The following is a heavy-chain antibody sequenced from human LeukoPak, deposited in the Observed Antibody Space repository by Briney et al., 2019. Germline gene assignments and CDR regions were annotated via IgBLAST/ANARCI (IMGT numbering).Heavy chain of an antibody. Sequence: GGSLRLSCAASGFTFSTYSMNWVRQAPGKGLEWVSSITSGISYMYYADSVKGRFTISRDNAKSSLYLQMNSLRAEDTAVYYCARVRDYGDYGYYYYMDVWGKGTTVTVSS. CDR3: ARVRDYGDYGYYYYMDV. D-gene: IGHD4-17*01. V-gene: IGHV3-21*01. CDR2: ITSGISYM. J-gene: IGHJ6*03. CDR1: GFTFSTYS.